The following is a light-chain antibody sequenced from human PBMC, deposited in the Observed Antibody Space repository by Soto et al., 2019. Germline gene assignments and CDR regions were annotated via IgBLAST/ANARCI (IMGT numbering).Light chain of an antibody. V-gene: IGLV1-51*01. Sequence: QSVLTQPPSVSAAPGQKVTISCSGSSSNIGNNHASWYQHLPGTAPKLLIYDNNKRPSGIPDRFSGSQSGTSATLGITGLQTGDEADYYCGTWDSSLSAWVFGGGTKVTVL. J-gene: IGLJ3*02. CDR1: SSNIGNNH. CDR3: GTWDSSLSAWV. CDR2: DNN.